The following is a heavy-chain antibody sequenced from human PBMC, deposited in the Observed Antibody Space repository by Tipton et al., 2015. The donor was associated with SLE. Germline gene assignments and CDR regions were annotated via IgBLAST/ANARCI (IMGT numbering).Heavy chain of an antibody. V-gene: IGHV4-34*01. CDR1: GGSFSGYY. J-gene: IGHJ4*02. Sequence: LRLSCAVYGGSFSGYYWSWIRQPPGKGLEWIGEINHSGSTNYNPSLKSRVTVSVDTSKNQFSLKLSSVTAADTAVYYCARGQGPGSGSFPFDYWGQGTLVTVSS. CDR2: INHSGST. CDR3: ARGQGPGSGSFPFDY. D-gene: IGHD3-10*01.